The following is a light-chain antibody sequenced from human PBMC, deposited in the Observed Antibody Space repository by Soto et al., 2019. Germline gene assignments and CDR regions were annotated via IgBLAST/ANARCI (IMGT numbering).Light chain of an antibody. V-gene: IGKV3-11*01. CDR2: EAS. CDR1: LSVSSAY. Sequence: EISLTQAPVTLSVSPGVGATLSCRCTLSVSSAYLAWYQQKPGQAPRLLIYEASNRATGIPARFSGSGSGTGFTLTISSLEPEDFAVYYRQQRSNWPPSITVGQGTRLEIK. CDR3: QQRSNWPPSIT. J-gene: IGKJ5*01.